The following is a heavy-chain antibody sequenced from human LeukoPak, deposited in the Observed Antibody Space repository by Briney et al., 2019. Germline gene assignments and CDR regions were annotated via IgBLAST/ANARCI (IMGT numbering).Heavy chain of an antibody. CDR3: ARTVTVVTPAYNWFDP. D-gene: IGHD4-23*01. CDR2: ISAYNGNT. Sequence: GASVKVSCKASGYTFTSYDINWVRQAPGQGLEWMGWISAYNGNTNYAQKLQGRVTMTTDTSTSTAYMELRSLRSDDTAVYYCARTVTVVTPAYNWFDPWGQGTLVTVSS. V-gene: IGHV1-18*01. J-gene: IGHJ5*02. CDR1: GYTFTSYD.